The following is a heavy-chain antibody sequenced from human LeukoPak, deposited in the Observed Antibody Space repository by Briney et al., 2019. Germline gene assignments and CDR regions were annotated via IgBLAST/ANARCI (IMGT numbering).Heavy chain of an antibody. J-gene: IGHJ6*02. CDR2: IYYSGST. D-gene: IGHD5-18*01. CDR3: AGLSSGTPPDTAMVTSPAYGMDV. V-gene: IGHV4-30-4*01. Sequence: PSQTLSLTCTVSGGSISSGDYYWSWIRQPPGKGLEWIGYIYYSGSTNYNPSLKSRVTISVDTSKNQFSLKLSSVTAADTAVYYCAGLSSGTPPDTAMVTSPAYGMDVWGQGTTVTVSS. CDR1: GGSISSGDYY.